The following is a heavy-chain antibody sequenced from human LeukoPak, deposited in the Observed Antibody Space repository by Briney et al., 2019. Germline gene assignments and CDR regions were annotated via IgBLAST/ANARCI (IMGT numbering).Heavy chain of an antibody. Sequence: ASVKVSFKASGYTFTSYGISWVRQAPGQGLEGMGWISAYNGNTNYAQKLQGRVTMTTDTSTSTAYMELRSLRSDDTAVYYCARSGAPLSRGYFDYWGQGTLVTVSS. CDR1: GYTFTSYG. J-gene: IGHJ4*02. CDR2: ISAYNGNT. V-gene: IGHV1-18*01. D-gene: IGHD3-10*01. CDR3: ARSGAPLSRGYFDY.